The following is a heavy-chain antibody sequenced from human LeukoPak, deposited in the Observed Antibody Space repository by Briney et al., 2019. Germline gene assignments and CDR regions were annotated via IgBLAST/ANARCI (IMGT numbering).Heavy chain of an antibody. V-gene: IGHV3-48*02. CDR1: RFSFSLYN. Sequence: SGGSLRLSCAASRFSFSLYNMNWVRQAPGKGLEWVSYISSTGSRIYYADSVKGRFTISRDNAKNLLYLQMSSLRDEDTAAYYCARDYEDKVWFRHMDVWGQGTTVTVSS. D-gene: IGHD3-10*01. CDR3: ARDYEDKVWFRHMDV. CDR2: ISSTGSRI. J-gene: IGHJ6*02.